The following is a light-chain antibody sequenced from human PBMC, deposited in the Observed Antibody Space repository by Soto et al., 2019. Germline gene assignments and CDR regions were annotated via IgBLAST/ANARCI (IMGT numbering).Light chain of an antibody. J-gene: IGKJ1*01. V-gene: IGKV3-20*01. Sequence: EIVLTQSPGTLSLSPGERVTLSCRASQSVSSNFLAWYQQKPGQAPRLLIYGASNRAAGIPDRFSGSGSGTDFTLTISRLEPEDCATYYCQQYENYWTVGQGTKVDIK. CDR1: QSVSSNF. CDR3: QQYENYWT. CDR2: GAS.